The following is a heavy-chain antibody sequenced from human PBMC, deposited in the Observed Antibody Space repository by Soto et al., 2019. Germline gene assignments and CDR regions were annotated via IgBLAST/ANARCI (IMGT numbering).Heavy chain of an antibody. V-gene: IGHV4-31*03. Sequence: LSLTCTVSGGSTSSGGDYWSWIRQHPGKGLEWIGYIYYSGSTYYNPSLKSRVTISVDTSKNQFSLKLSSVTAADTAVYYCARFYYGSGSYYKEGSNWFDPWGQGTLVTVSS. D-gene: IGHD3-10*01. J-gene: IGHJ5*02. CDR1: GGSTSSGGDY. CDR2: IYYSGST. CDR3: ARFYYGSGSYYKEGSNWFDP.